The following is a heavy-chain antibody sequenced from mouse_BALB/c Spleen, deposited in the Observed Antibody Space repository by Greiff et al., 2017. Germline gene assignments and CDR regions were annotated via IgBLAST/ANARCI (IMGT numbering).Heavy chain of an antibody. CDR3: ARDDYYAMDY. CDR1: GFTFSSYA. CDR2: ISSGGSYT. Sequence: EVKLMESGGGLVKPGGSLKLSCAASGFTFSSYAMSWVRQSPEKRLEWVAEISSGGSYTYYPDTVTGRFTISRDNAKNTLYLEMSSLRSEDTAMYYCARDDYYAMDYWGQGTSVTVSS. J-gene: IGHJ4*01. V-gene: IGHV5-9-4*01.